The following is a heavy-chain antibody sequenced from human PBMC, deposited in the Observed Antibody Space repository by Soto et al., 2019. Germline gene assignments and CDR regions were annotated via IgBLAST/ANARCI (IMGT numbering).Heavy chain of an antibody. CDR3: ARDPNRVYYDSSGLDY. CDR2: INPSGGST. CDR1: GYTFTSYY. Sequence: ASVKVSCKASGYTFTSYYMHWVRQAPGQGLEWMGIINPSGGSTSYAQKFQGRVTMTRDTSTSTVYMELSSLRSEDTAVYYCARDPNRVYYDSSGLDYWGQGTLVTVSS. J-gene: IGHJ4*02. V-gene: IGHV1-46*01. D-gene: IGHD3-22*01.